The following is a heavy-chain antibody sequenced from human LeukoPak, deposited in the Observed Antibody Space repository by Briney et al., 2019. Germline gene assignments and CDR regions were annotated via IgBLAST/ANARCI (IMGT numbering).Heavy chain of an antibody. Sequence: SETLSLTCTVSGGSISSYYWSWIRQPPGKGLEWIGYIYYSGSTNYNPSLKSRVTISVDTSKNQFSLKLSSVTAADTAVYYCARTIYGLGWFDPWGQGTLVTVSS. J-gene: IGHJ5*02. CDR3: ARTIYGLGWFDP. CDR1: GGSISSYY. V-gene: IGHV4-59*08. D-gene: IGHD5-24*01. CDR2: IYYSGST.